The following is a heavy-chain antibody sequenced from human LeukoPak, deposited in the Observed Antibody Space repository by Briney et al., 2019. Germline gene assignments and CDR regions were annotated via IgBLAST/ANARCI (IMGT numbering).Heavy chain of an antibody. V-gene: IGHV3-53*01. D-gene: IGHD2-2*01. J-gene: IGHJ6*03. CDR1: GFTVSSNY. CDR3: ARAARYCSSTSCPYYMDV. CDR2: IYSGGST. Sequence: GGSLSLSCAASGFTVSSNYMSWVRQAPGKGLEWVSVIYSGGSTYYADSVKGRFTISRDNAKNSLYLQMNSLRAEDTAVYYCARAARYCSSTSCPYYMDVWGKGTTVTVSS.